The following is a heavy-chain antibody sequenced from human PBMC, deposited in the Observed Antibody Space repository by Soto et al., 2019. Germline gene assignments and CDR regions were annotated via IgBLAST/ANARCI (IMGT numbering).Heavy chain of an antibody. CDR2: LYSSGTT. Sequence: GSLRLCGTVSGFSVTNSYINWVRQAPGKGLEWVSILYSSGTTYYADSVRGRFTVSRDDSKNTLFLHMNSLRADDTAVYYCARDWSKFSYNYPYYYAMDAWGQGTTVTV. D-gene: IGHD5-18*01. CDR1: GFSVTNSY. V-gene: IGHV3-53*01. CDR3: ARDWSKFSYNYPYYYAMDA. J-gene: IGHJ6*02.